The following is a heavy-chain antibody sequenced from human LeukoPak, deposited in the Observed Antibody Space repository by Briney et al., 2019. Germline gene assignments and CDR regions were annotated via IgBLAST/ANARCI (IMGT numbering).Heavy chain of an antibody. CDR1: GGSISSYY. J-gene: IGHJ4*02. D-gene: IGHD3-10*01. V-gene: IGHV4-4*07. CDR3: ARRSSRYFGSRSYRKYYFDY. Sequence: SETLSLTCTVSGGSISSYYWSWIRQPAGKGLEWIGRIYTSGSTNYNPSLKSRVTMSVDTSKNQFSLKLSSVTAADTAVYYCARRSSRYFGSRSYRKYYFDYWGQGTLVIVSS. CDR2: IYTSGST.